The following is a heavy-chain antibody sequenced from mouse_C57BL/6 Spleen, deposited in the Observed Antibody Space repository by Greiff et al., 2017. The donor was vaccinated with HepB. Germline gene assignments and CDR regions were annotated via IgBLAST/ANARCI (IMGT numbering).Heavy chain of an antibody. CDR3: AREGMSTTGYYFDY. V-gene: IGHV5-4*01. CDR2: ISDGGSYT. J-gene: IGHJ2*01. D-gene: IGHD2-4*01. CDR1: GFTFSSYA. Sequence: EVNVVESGGGLVKPGGSLKLSCAASGFTFSSYAMSWVRQTPEKRLEWVATISDGGSYTYYPDNVKGRFTISRDNAKNNLYLQMSHLKSEDTAMYYCAREGMSTTGYYFDYWGQGTTLTVSS.